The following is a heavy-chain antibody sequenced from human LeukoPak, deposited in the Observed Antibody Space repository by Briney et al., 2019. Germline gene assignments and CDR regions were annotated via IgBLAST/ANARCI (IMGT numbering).Heavy chain of an antibody. CDR1: GFTFSSYS. CDR3: ARDTHSSGWDRAGAFDI. V-gene: IGHV3-21*01. J-gene: IGHJ3*02. Sequence: GGSLRLSCAASGFTFSSYSMNWVRQAPGKGLEWVSSISSSSSYIYYADSVKGRFTISRDNAKNSLYLQMNSLRAEDTAVYYCARDTHSSGWDRAGAFDIWGQGTMVTVSS. CDR2: ISSSSSYI. D-gene: IGHD6-19*01.